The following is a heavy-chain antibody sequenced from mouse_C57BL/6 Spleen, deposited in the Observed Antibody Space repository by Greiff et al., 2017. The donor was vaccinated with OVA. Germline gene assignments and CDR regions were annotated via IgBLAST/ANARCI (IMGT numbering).Heavy chain of an antibody. CDR1: GFPFRDYG. Sequence: VQLVESGGGLVKPGGSLTLSCAASGFPFRDYGMPWVRQAPEKGLEWVAYISSGSSTIYYADTVKGRFTISRDNAKNTLFLQMTSLRSEDTAMYYCARGHYGSSYYAMDYWGQGTSVTVSS. J-gene: IGHJ4*01. CDR3: ARGHYGSSYYAMDY. D-gene: IGHD1-1*01. V-gene: IGHV5-17*01. CDR2: ISSGSSTI.